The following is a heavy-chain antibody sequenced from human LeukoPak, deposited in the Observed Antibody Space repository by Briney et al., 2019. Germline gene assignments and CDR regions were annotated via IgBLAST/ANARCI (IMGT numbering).Heavy chain of an antibody. CDR3: ARLGPTTVTTFLDY. V-gene: IGHV4-59*08. CDR1: GGSISSYY. Sequence: SETLSLTCSVSGGSISSYYWSWIRQPPGKGLEGIGYIYYSGSTNYNPSLKSRVTISVDTSKNQTSLKLSSGTAADTAVYYCARLGPTTVTTFLDYWGQGTLVTVSS. CDR2: IYYSGST. J-gene: IGHJ4*02. D-gene: IGHD4-11*01.